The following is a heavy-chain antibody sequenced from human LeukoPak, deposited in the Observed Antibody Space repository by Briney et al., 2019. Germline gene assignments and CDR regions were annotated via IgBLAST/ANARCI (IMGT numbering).Heavy chain of an antibody. D-gene: IGHD3-3*01. CDR2: IWYDGSSQ. Sequence: GGSLRLSCVASGFTFSSHAMHWVRQAPGRGLEWVAVIWYDGSSQYYADSVKGRFTISRDNSKNTLYLQMNSLRVEDTAVYYCARDEGVVLVPSYYFDYWGQGTLVTVSS. CDR3: ARDEGVVLVPSYYFDY. J-gene: IGHJ4*02. V-gene: IGHV3-33*01. CDR1: GFTFSSHA.